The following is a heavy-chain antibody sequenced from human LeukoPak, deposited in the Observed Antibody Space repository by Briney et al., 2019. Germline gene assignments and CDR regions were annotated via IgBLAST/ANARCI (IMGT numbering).Heavy chain of an antibody. D-gene: IGHD4-17*01. CDR2: ISSSSSII. CDR1: GFTFSSYS. Sequence: PGGSLRLSCAASGFTFSSYSMNWVRQAPGKGLEWVSYISSSSSIIYYADSVKGRFTISRDNAKNSLYLQMNSLRAEDTAVYYCARHLYGGDYWGQGTLVTVSS. V-gene: IGHV3-48*04. J-gene: IGHJ4*02. CDR3: ARHLYGGDY.